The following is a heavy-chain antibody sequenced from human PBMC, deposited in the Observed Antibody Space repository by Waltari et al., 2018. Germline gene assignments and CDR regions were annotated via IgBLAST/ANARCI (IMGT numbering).Heavy chain of an antibody. CDR2: IYTSGST. CDR3: ARGDDVYDSSGYDY. D-gene: IGHD3-22*01. V-gene: IGHV4-61*02. Sequence: VQLQESGPGLVKPSQTLSLTCTVSGGSIRRGRYYWSWIRQPAGKGLEWIGRIYTSGSTNYNPSPKSRVTISVDTSKNQFSLKLSSVTAADTAVYYCARGDDVYDSSGYDYWGQGTLVTVSS. J-gene: IGHJ4*02. CDR1: GGSIRRGRYY.